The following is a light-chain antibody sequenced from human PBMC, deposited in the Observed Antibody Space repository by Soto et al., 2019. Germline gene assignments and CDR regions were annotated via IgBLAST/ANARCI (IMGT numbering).Light chain of an antibody. CDR1: QSVTTN. CDR2: DTS. Sequence: EIVMTQSPATLSVSPVGRATLSCRASQSVTTNFAWYQLRRGQPPRLLIYDTSTRATGIPDRFSGSGSGTEFTLTISGLQSEDFALYFCQQYNNWPFSFGQGTRLEIK. J-gene: IGKJ5*01. CDR3: QQYNNWPFS. V-gene: IGKV3-15*01.